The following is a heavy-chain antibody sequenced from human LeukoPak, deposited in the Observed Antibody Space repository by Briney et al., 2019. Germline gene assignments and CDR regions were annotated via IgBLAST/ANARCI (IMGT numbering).Heavy chain of an antibody. CDR3: ASDDIGYCSSTSCYKNAYFDY. CDR2: IIPIFGTA. V-gene: IGHV1-69*05. CDR1: GGTFSSYA. D-gene: IGHD2-2*02. J-gene: IGHJ4*02. Sequence: SVKVSCKAYGGTFSSYAISWVRQAPGQGLEWMGGIIPIFGTANYAQKFQGRVTITTDESTSTAYMELSSLRSEDTAVYYCASDDIGYCSSTSCYKNAYFDYWGQGTLVTVSS.